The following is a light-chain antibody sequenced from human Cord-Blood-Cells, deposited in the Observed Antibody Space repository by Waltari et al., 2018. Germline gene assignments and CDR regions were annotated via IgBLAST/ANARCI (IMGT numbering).Light chain of an antibody. CDR2: AAS. CDR1: QSISSY. CDR3: QQSYSTLFT. Sequence: DIQLTQSPSSLSASVGDRVTITCRANQSISSYLNCYQQKPGKAPKLLIYAASSLQSGVPSRFSVSGSGTDFTLTISSLQPEDFATYDCQQSYSTLFTFGPGTKVDIK. J-gene: IGKJ3*01. V-gene: IGKV1-39*01.